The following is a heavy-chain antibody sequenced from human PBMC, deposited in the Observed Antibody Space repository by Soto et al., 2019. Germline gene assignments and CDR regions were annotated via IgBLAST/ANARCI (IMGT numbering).Heavy chain of an antibody. D-gene: IGHD2-2*02. CDR1: GGTFSSYA. CDR3: ARGSGIVVVPAAIGVYGMDV. J-gene: IGHJ6*02. V-gene: IGHV1-69*06. CDR2: IIPIFGTA. Sequence: QVQLVQSGAEVKKPGSSVKVSCKASGGTFSSYAISWVRQAPGQGLEWMGGIIPIFGTANYAQKFQGRVTITADKSTSTAYMELSSLRSEDTVVYYCARGSGIVVVPAAIGVYGMDVWGQGTTVTVSS.